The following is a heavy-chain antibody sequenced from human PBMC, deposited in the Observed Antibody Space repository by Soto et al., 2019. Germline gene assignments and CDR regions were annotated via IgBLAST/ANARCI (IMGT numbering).Heavy chain of an antibody. D-gene: IGHD5-12*01. CDR3: ARGVDRVAHRFDY. CDR2: IIPILGIA. V-gene: IGHV1-69*02. J-gene: IGHJ4*02. CDR1: GGTFSSYT. Sequence: SVKVSCKASGGTFSSYTISWVRQAPGQGLEWMGRIIPILGIANYAQKFQGRVTITADKSTSTAYMELSSLRSEDTAVYYCARGVDRVAHRFDYWGQGTPVTVSS.